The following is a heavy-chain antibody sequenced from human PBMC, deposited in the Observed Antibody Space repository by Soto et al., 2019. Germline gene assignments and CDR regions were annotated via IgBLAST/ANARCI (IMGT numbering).Heavy chain of an antibody. Sequence: QVQLVQSGAEVKKPGASLKVSCQSSGYTFTSYTISWVREAPGQGLEWMGWINIYNGNTNYPQKVQGRATMTADTSTSTAFMELRSLRSDATAVYYCARELDYYGLDVWGQGTTVIVSS. CDR3: ARELDYYGLDV. CDR2: INIYNGNT. CDR1: GYTFTSYT. V-gene: IGHV1-18*01. D-gene: IGHD6-6*01. J-gene: IGHJ6*02.